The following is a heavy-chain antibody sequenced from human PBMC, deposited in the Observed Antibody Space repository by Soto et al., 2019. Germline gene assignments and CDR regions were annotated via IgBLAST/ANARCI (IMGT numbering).Heavy chain of an antibody. CDR3: ATISHYGAPNAGI. V-gene: IGHV4-39*02. Sequence: PSETLWLTWTSSGGSISSSKYYWVWIRQPPGKGLEWIGSIYYSGSPYYNSSLKSRVTISVDTSKNHFSLKLTSMTAADTAVYYCATISHYGAPNAGIWGHGILVTVS. D-gene: IGHD4-17*01. J-gene: IGHJ4*01. CDR1: GGSISSSKYY. CDR2: IYYSGSP.